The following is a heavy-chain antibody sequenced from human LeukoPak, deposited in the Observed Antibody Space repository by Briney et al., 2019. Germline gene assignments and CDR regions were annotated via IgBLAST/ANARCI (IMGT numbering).Heavy chain of an antibody. V-gene: IGHV3-7*01. CDR1: GFTFSNYG. D-gene: IGHD6-19*01. CDR3: ARVGPYSSGWYERAFDI. Sequence: GGSLRLSCAASGFTFSNYGMSWVRQAPGKGLEWVADIKQDGSEKYYVDSVKGRFTISRDNAKNSLYLQMNSLRAEDTAVYYCARVGPYSSGWYERAFDIWGQGTMVTVSS. J-gene: IGHJ3*02. CDR2: IKQDGSEK.